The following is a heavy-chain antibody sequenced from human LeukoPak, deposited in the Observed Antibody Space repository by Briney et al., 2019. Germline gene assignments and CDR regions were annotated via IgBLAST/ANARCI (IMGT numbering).Heavy chain of an antibody. CDR3: VSRAYYDSSGYRDY. CDR1: GYTFTGYY. D-gene: IGHD3-22*01. J-gene: IGHJ4*02. Sequence: ASVKVSCKASGYTFTGYYMHWVRQATGQGLEWMGWMNPNSGNTGYAQKFQGRVTMTRNTSISTAYMELSSLRSEDTAVYYCVSRAYYDSSGYRDYWGQGTLVTVSS. V-gene: IGHV1-8*02. CDR2: MNPNSGNT.